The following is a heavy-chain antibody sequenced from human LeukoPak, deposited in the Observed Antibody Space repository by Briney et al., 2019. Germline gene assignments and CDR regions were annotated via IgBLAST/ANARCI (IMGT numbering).Heavy chain of an antibody. CDR3: AKDITFGGVIVIAGFDY. D-gene: IGHD3-16*02. CDR2: IYTSGST. J-gene: IGHJ4*02. CDR1: GGSISSYY. V-gene: IGHV4-4*07. Sequence: SETLSLTCTVSGGSISSYYWSWIRQPAGKGLEWIGRIYTSGSTNYNPSLKSRVTMSVDTSKNQFSLKLSSVTAADTAVYYCAKDITFGGVIVIAGFDYWGQGTLVTVSS.